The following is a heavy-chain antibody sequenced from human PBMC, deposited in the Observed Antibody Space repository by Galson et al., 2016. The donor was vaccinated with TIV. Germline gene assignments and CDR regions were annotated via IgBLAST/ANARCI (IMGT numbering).Heavy chain of an antibody. D-gene: IGHD3-10*01. CDR1: GISLSDYA. V-gene: IGHV3-23*01. Sequence: SLRLSCAASGISLSDYAVSWVRQAPGRGLEWVSSTSTSGNRTYYEDFAKGRFTISRDNSNNMVYLQMNNLRAEDTAVYYCAKDNMVRGLIIHFMDVWGKGTTVTVS. J-gene: IGHJ6*03. CDR2: TSTSGNRT. CDR3: AKDNMVRGLIIHFMDV.